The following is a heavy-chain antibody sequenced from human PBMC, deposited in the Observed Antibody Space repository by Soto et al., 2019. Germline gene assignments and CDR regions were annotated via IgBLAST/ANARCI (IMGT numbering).Heavy chain of an antibody. CDR1: GFTFSTYG. CDR3: ARLGQAWELLDP. Sequence: QVQLVESGGGVVQPGRSLRLSCAASGFTFSTYGMHWVRQAPGKGLEWVAVIWYDGTNKYYADSVKGRFTISRDDSKNTLYLQMNSLRAEDTAVYYCARLGQAWELLDPWGQGTLVTVSS. D-gene: IGHD1-26*01. CDR2: IWYDGTNK. V-gene: IGHV3-33*01. J-gene: IGHJ5*02.